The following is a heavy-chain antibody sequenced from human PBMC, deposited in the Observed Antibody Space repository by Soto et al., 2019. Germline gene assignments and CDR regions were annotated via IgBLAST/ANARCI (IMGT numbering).Heavy chain of an antibody. CDR3: ARAAGGDVFDI. CDR2: IYYSGTA. V-gene: IGHV4-59*01. CDR1: GGSISHYY. D-gene: IGHD3-16*01. Sequence: HVQLQESGPGLVKPSETLSLTCTVSGGSISHYYWSWIRQSPGKGLDWIGYIYYSGTANYNPSLKSRVTISVDTSKNQFSLKLSSVTAADTAVYYCARAAGGDVFDIWGQGTLVTVSS. J-gene: IGHJ3*02.